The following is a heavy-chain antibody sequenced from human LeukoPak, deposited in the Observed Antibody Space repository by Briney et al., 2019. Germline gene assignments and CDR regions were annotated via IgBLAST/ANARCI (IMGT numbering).Heavy chain of an antibody. J-gene: IGHJ5*02. D-gene: IGHD2-2*01. V-gene: IGHV4-34*01. CDR2: INHSGST. Sequence: SETLSLTCAVYGGSFSGYYWSWIRQPPRKGLEWIGEINHSGSTNYNPSLKSQVTISVDTSKNQFSLKLSSVTAADTAVYYCARGADCSSTSCYFCFSYYSWFDPWGQGTLVTVSS. CDR1: GGSFSGYY. CDR3: ARGADCSSTSCYFCFSYYSWFDP.